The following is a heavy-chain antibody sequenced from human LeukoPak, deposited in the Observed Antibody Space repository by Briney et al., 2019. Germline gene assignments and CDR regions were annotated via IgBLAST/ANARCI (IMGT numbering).Heavy chain of an antibody. J-gene: IGHJ4*02. V-gene: IGHV3-53*01. CDR1: GFTVSSNY. CDR3: AKAARDSSGYYPY. CDR2: IYSGGST. Sequence: GGSLRLSCEASGFTVSSNYMSWVRQAPGKGLEWVSVIYSGGSTYYADSVKGRFTISRDNSKNTLYLQMNSLRAEDTAVYYCAKAARDSSGYYPYWGQGTLVTVSS. D-gene: IGHD3-22*01.